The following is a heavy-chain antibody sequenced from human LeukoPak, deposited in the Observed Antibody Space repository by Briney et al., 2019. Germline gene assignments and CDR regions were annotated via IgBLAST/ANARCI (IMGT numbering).Heavy chain of an antibody. V-gene: IGHV4-39*01. CDR2: IYYSGST. J-gene: IGHJ4*02. Sequence: SDTLSLTCTVSGGSISSSSYYWGWIRQPPGKGLEWIGSIYYSGSTYYSPSLKSRVTISVDTSKNQFSLQLSSVTAADTAVYYCARLFSSSWYGTYFDYWGQGTLVTVSS. D-gene: IGHD6-13*01. CDR1: GGSISSSSYY. CDR3: ARLFSSSWYGTYFDY.